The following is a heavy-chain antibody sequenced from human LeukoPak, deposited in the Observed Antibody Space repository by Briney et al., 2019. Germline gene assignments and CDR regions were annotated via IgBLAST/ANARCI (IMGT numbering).Heavy chain of an antibody. CDR2: IKQDRSEK. Sequence: AGGSLRLSCAASGFTFSNYWMSWVRQAPGKGLEWVANIKQDRSEKYYVDSVKGRFTISRDNAKNSLYLQMNSLRAEDTAVYYCARHLSGNEFGEIWRYWYFDLWGRGTLVSVSS. CDR1: GFTFSNYW. V-gene: IGHV3-7*01. J-gene: IGHJ2*01. D-gene: IGHD3-10*01. CDR3: ARHLSGNEFGEIWRYWYFDL.